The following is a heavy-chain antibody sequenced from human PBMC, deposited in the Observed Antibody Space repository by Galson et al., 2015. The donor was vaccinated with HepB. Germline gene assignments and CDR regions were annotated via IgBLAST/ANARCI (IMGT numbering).Heavy chain of an antibody. CDR3: ARGGWELWGAFDY. V-gene: IGHV4-34*01. CDR2: INHSGST. CDR1: GGSFGGYY. D-gene: IGHD1-26*01. Sequence: ETLSLTCAVYGGSFGGYYWSWIRQPPGKGLEWIGEINHSGSTNYNPSLKSRVTISVDTSKNQFSLKLSSVTAADTAVYYCARGGWELWGAFDYWGQGTLVTVSS. J-gene: IGHJ4*02.